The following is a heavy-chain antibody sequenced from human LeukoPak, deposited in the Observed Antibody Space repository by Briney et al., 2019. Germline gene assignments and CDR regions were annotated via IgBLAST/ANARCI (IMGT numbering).Heavy chain of an antibody. CDR1: GFTFSDYY. D-gene: IGHD3-3*01. CDR2: ISSTGVYT. CDR3: ARARVNFWSGSYHVTAPADY. V-gene: IGHV3-11*06. Sequence: GGSLRLSCAASGFTFSDYYMTWIRQAPGKGQEWVSYISSTGVYTNYADSVKGRFTISRDNAKNSLYLQVNSLRAEDTAEYYCARARVNFWSGSYHVTAPADYWGQGTLVTASS. J-gene: IGHJ4*02.